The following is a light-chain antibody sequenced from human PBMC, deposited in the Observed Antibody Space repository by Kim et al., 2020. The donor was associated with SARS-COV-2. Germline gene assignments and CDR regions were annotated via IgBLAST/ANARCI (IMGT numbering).Light chain of an antibody. Sequence: EIVLTQSPGTLSLSPGERATLSCRASQSVSSSYLAWYQQKPGQAPRLLIYGASSRATGIPDRFSGSGSGTDFTLTISRLESEDFAVYYCQQYGSSPQTFGQGTKLDI. CDR3: QQYGSSPQT. CDR2: GAS. CDR1: QSVSSSY. V-gene: IGKV3-20*01. J-gene: IGKJ2*01.